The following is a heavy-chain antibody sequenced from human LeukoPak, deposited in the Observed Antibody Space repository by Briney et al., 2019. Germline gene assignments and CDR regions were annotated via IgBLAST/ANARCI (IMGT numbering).Heavy chain of an antibody. CDR3: AAGSSNSGFDY. CDR1: GFPFSSHN. V-gene: IGHV3-21*01. J-gene: IGHJ4*02. D-gene: IGHD3-10*01. CDR2: ISSGSSYI. Sequence: GGSLRLSCAASGFPFSSHNMNWVRQAPGKGLEWVSSISSGSSYIYFADSLKGRFTISRDSAKNSLYLQINSLRAEDTAVYYCAAGSSNSGFDYWGQGTLVTVSS.